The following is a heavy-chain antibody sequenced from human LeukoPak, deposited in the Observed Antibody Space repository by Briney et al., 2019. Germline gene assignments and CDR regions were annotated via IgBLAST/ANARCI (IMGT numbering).Heavy chain of an antibody. D-gene: IGHD3-10*01. Sequence: ASVKVSCKASGYTFTSYGISWVRQAPGQGLEWMGWICAYNGNTNYAQKLQGRVTMTTDTSTSTAYMELRSLRSDDTAVYYCARDIHYYGSGRNYYYYGMDVWGQGTTVTVSS. CDR1: GYTFTSYG. CDR3: ARDIHYYGSGRNYYYYGMDV. CDR2: ICAYNGNT. V-gene: IGHV1-18*01. J-gene: IGHJ6*02.